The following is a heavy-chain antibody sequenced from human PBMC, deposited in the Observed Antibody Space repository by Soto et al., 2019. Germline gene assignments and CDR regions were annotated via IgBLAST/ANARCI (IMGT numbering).Heavy chain of an antibody. Sequence: SETLSLTCTVSGGSISSGGYYWSWIRQHPGKGLEWIGYIYYSGSTYYNPSLKSRVTISVDTSKNQFSLKLSSVTAADTAVYYCARGNWRGVGAYTYYFDYWGQGTLVTVSS. CDR2: IYYSGST. V-gene: IGHV4-31*03. CDR1: GGSISSGGYY. D-gene: IGHD1-26*01. CDR3: ARGNWRGVGAYTYYFDY. J-gene: IGHJ4*02.